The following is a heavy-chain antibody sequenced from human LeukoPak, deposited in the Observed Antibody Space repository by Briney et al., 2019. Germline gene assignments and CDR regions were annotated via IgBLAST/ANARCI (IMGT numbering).Heavy chain of an antibody. J-gene: IGHJ4*02. V-gene: IGHV4-39*02. Sequence: SETLSLTCTVSGGSISSSSYYWGWIRQPPGKGLEWIGSIYYSGSTYYNPSLKSRVTISVDTSKNQFSLKLSSVTAADTAVYYCARDTPHWIVATSFDYWGQGTLVTISS. CDR2: IYYSGST. CDR3: ARDTPHWIVATSFDY. CDR1: GGSISSSSYY. D-gene: IGHD5-12*01.